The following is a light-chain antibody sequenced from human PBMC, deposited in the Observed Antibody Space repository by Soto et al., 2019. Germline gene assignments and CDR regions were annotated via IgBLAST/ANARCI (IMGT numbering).Light chain of an antibody. CDR1: SSDVGSYNL. Sequence: QSALTQPASVSGSPGQSITISCTGTSSDVGSYNLVSWYQQHPGKAPKLMIYEGSKRPSGVSNRFSGSKSGNTASLTIPGLXAEDEADYYGCSYAGSSTYVFGTGTKV. J-gene: IGLJ1*01. CDR3: CSYAGSSTYV. CDR2: EGS. V-gene: IGLV2-23*01.